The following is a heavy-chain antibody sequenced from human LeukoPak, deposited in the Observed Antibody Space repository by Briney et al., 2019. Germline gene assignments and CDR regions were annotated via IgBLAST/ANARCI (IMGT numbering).Heavy chain of an antibody. CDR2: IYHSGST. J-gene: IGHJ4*02. D-gene: IGHD1-26*01. CDR3: ARRPKWELLSFDY. V-gene: IGHV4-30-2*01. Sequence: TSETLSLTCTVSGGSISSGGYYWSWIRQPPGKGLEWIGYIYHSGSTYYNPSLKSRVTISVDTSKNQFSLKLSSVTAADTAVYYCARRPKWELLSFDYWGQGTLVTVSS. CDR1: GGSISSGGYY.